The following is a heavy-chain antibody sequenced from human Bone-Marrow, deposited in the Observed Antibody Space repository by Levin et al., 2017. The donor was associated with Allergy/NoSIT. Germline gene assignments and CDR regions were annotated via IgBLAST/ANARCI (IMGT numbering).Heavy chain of an antibody. D-gene: IGHD1-26*01. CDR3: ARAVGSYWGDDAFDI. Sequence: PGGSLRLSCAASGFTFSSYGMHWVRQAPGKGLEWVAVIWYDGSNKYYADSVKGRFTISRDNSKNTLYLQMNSLRAEDTAVYYCARAVGSYWGDDAFDIWGQGTMVTVSS. CDR2: IWYDGSNK. J-gene: IGHJ3*02. V-gene: IGHV3-33*01. CDR1: GFTFSSYG.